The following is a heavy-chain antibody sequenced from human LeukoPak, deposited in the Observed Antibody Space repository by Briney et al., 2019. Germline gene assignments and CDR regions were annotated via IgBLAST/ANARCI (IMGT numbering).Heavy chain of an antibody. CDR3: ARSQGYSYGSSY. CDR2: IVPILGTA. V-gene: IGHV1-69*13. D-gene: IGHD5-18*01. CDR1: GGSFGRYA. J-gene: IGHJ4*02. Sequence: SVKVSCKAPGGSFGRYAISWVRQAPGQGLEWMGGIVPILGTANYAQKFQGRATITADDSTGTAYMELTSLRSADTAVYYCARSQGYSYGSSYWGQGTLVTVSS.